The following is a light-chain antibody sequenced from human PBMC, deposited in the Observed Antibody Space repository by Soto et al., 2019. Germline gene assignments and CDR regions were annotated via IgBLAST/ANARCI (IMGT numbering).Light chain of an antibody. CDR2: DVS. Sequence: AIQLTQSPSSLSSSVGDRVTITCRASQDIRGALAWYQQKPGKAPKILIYDVSTLESGVPSRFSGSSCGTDFTLTISSLQPVYFATYYCQQFNTYPITIGQGTRLEIK. CDR3: QQFNTYPIT. CDR1: QDIRGA. J-gene: IGKJ5*01. V-gene: IGKV1-13*02.